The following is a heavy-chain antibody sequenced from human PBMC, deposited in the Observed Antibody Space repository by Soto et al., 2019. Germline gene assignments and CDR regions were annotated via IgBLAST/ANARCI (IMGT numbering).Heavy chain of an antibody. V-gene: IGHV3-30*03. Sequence: TGGSLRLSCAASGFNLSSYGMHWVLQATGKGLEWLSVILYDGSNKYYADSVKGRFTISRDNSKNTLYLQMVSLRAEDTAVYYCARGIPSSGWYPLDDGGQGSLVTVSS. D-gene: IGHD6-19*01. CDR1: GFNLSSYG. CDR3: ARGIPSSGWYPLDD. J-gene: IGHJ4*02. CDR2: ILYDGSNK.